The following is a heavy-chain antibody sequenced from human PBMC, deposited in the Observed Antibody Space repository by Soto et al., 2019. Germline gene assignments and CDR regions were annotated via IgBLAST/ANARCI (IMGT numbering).Heavy chain of an antibody. Sequence: VQLVQSGAEVKKPGSSVKVSCKASGGTFSSYTISWVRQAPGQGLEGMGRIIPILGIANYAQKFQGRVTISADKATSTAYKELSSLRSEDTAVYYCAREGYRGDYWGQGTLVTVSS. V-gene: IGHV1-69*08. CDR3: AREGYRGDY. CDR1: GGTFSSYT. D-gene: IGHD1-26*01. CDR2: IIPILGIA. J-gene: IGHJ4*02.